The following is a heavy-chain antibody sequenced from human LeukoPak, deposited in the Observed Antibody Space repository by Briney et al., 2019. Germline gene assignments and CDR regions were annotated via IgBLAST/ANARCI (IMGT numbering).Heavy chain of an antibody. Sequence: GGSLRLSCAASGFTFSNAWRSWVRQAPGKGLEWVGRIKANTDGGTTDYAAPVKGRFTISRDDSKNTLYLQMNNLKTEDTAVYYCSTDWDYGFWSGYYRFDYWGQGTLVTVSS. CDR3: STDWDYGFWSGYYRFDY. V-gene: IGHV3-15*01. D-gene: IGHD3-3*01. J-gene: IGHJ4*02. CDR2: IKANTDGGTT. CDR1: GFTFSNAW.